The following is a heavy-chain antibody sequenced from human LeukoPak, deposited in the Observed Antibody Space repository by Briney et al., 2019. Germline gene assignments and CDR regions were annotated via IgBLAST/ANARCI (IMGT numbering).Heavy chain of an antibody. CDR3: AKDCSGGSCYSFDY. CDR2: ISFDGSHK. CDR1: GFTFSGYG. J-gene: IGHJ4*02. V-gene: IGHV3-30*18. Sequence: GGSLRLSCAVFGFTFSGYGMHWVRQAPGKGLEWVAVISFDGSHKYYADSVKGRFTISRDNSKNTLDLQMSSLRAEDKAVYYCAKDCSGGSCYSFDYWGQGALVTVSS. D-gene: IGHD2-15*01.